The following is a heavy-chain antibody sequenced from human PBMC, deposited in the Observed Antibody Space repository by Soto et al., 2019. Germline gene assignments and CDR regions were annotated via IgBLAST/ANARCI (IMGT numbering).Heavy chain of an antibody. V-gene: IGHV4-39*01. J-gene: IGHJ6*03. CDR3: ARHRTNYDFWSGYFPASGYYYYMDV. D-gene: IGHD3-3*01. CDR2: IYYSGST. Sequence: PSETLSLTCTVSGGSISSSSYYWGWIRQPPGKGLEWIGSIYYSGSTYYNPSLKSRVTISVDTSKNQFSLKLSSVTAADTAVYYCARHRTNYDFWSGYFPASGYYYYMDVWGKGATVTVSS. CDR1: GGSISSSSYY.